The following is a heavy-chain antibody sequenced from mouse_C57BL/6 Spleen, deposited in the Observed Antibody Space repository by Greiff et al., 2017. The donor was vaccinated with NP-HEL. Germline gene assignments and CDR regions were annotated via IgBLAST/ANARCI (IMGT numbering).Heavy chain of an antibody. CDR2: IWSGGST. V-gene: IGHV2-2*01. Sequence: QVQLKESGPGLVQPSQSLSITCTVSGFSLTSYGVHWVRQSPGKGLEWLGVIWSGGSTDYNAAFISRLSISKDNSKSQVFFKMNSLQADDTAIYYCARNPPLDGYYLYYFDYWGQGTTLTVSS. J-gene: IGHJ2*01. CDR3: ARNPPLDGYYLYYFDY. CDR1: GFSLTSYG. D-gene: IGHD2-3*01.